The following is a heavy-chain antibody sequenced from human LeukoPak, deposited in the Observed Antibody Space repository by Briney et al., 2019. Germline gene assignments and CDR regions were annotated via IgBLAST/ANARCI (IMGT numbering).Heavy chain of an antibody. CDR3: AGLKGYDYVWGSYRPLKYYGMDV. CDR2: IYYSGNA. CDR1: GASISSGDYS. D-gene: IGHD3-16*02. J-gene: IGHJ6*02. V-gene: IGHV4-31*03. Sequence: PSQTLSLTCTVSGASISSGDYSGSWIRQLPGKGLEWIGYIYYSGNAFYSPSLQSRVSMSVDTSKNQFSLKLSSVTAADTAVYYCAGLKGYDYVWGSYRPLKYYGMDVWGQGTTVTVSS.